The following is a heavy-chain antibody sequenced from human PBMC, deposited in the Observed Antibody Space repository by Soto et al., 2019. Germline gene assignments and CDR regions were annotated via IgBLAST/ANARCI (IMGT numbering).Heavy chain of an antibody. CDR1: GGSMISYY. Sequence: PSETLSLTCTVSGGSMISYYWSWIRQPPGRRLEWIGFIYYAGSTKYNPSLNSRVTISVDTSKNQFSLTVTSVTAADTAVYYCARPHGGSSGWDNWFDPWGQGTLVTVSS. CDR2: IYYAGST. V-gene: IGHV4-59*01. J-gene: IGHJ5*02. CDR3: ARPHGGSSGWDNWFDP. D-gene: IGHD6-25*01.